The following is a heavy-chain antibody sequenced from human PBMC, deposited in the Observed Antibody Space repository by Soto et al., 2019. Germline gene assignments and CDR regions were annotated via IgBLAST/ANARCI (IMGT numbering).Heavy chain of an antibody. CDR1: GFTFINAW. V-gene: IGHV3-15*07. CDR3: TTDGRGITRIVVDLDAFAI. D-gene: IGHD3-22*01. Sequence: PGGSLRLSCAASGFTFINAWMNWVLQAPGKGLEWVGRIKSKTDGGTTDYAAPVKGRFTISRDDSKNTLYLQMNSLKTEDTAVYYCTTDGRGITRIVVDLDAFAIWRQGTMVTVS. J-gene: IGHJ3*02. CDR2: IKSKTDGGTT.